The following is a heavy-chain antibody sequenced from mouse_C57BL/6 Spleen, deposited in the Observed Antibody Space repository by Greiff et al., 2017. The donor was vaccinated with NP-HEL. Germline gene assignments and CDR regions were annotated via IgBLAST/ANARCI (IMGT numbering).Heavy chain of an antibody. D-gene: IGHD2-3*01. CDR1: GFTFSSYA. CDR2: ISSGGDYI. Sequence: EVKLVESGEGLVKPGGSLKLSCAASGFTFSSYAMSWVRQTPEKRLEWVAYISSGGDYIYYADTVKGRFTISRDNARNTLYRQMSSLKSEDTAMYYCTRVEDGYWYFDVWGTGTTVTVAS. CDR3: TRVEDGYWYFDV. V-gene: IGHV5-9-1*02. J-gene: IGHJ1*03.